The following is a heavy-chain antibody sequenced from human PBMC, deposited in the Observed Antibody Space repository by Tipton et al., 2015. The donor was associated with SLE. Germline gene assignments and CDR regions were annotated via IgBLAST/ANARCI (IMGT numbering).Heavy chain of an antibody. D-gene: IGHD2-2*01. CDR2: IYYSGSA. CDR1: GGSISSGGYY. V-gene: IGHV4-31*03. CDR3: ASHSTHYCSSTSCYFDY. J-gene: IGHJ4*02. Sequence: TLSLTCTVSGGSISSGGYYWSWIRQHPGKGLEWIGYIYYSGSAYYNPSLKSRVTISVDTSKNQFSLKLSSVTAADTAAYYCASHSTHYCSSTSCYFDYWGQGTLVTVSP.